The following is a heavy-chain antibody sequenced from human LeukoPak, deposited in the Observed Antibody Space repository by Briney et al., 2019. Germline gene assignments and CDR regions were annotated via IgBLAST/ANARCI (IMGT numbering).Heavy chain of an antibody. CDR3: ARETYYDFWGGYLAKSYYFDY. J-gene: IGHJ4*02. CDR2: INPNSGGT. CDR1: GYTFTGYY. Sequence: ASVKVSCKASGYTFTGYYMHWVRQAPGQGLEWMGRINPNSGGTNYAQKFQGRVTMTRDTSISTAYMELSRLRSDDTAVYYCARETYYDFWGGYLAKSYYFDYWGQGTLVTVSS. V-gene: IGHV1-2*06. D-gene: IGHD3-3*01.